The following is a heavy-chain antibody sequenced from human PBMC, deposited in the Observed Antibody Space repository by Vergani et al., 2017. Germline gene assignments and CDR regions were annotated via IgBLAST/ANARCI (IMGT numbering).Heavy chain of an antibody. Sequence: QVQLVQSGAEVKKPGASVKVSCKASGYTFTSYYMLWVRQAPGQGLEWMGIINPSGGSTSYAQKCQGRVTMTRDTSTSTVYMELSSLRSEDTAVYYCARNSDKLERRGTLDYWGQGTLVTVSS. V-gene: IGHV1-46*01. CDR3: ARNSDKLERRGTLDY. J-gene: IGHJ4*02. D-gene: IGHD1-1*01. CDR1: GYTFTSYY. CDR2: INPSGGST.